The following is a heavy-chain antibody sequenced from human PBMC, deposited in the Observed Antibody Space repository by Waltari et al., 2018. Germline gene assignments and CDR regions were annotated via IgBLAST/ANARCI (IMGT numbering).Heavy chain of an antibody. CDR3: ARDIFGGDGDYNY. J-gene: IGHJ4*02. D-gene: IGHD2-21*02. CDR1: GYTFTGYY. V-gene: IGHV1-2*02. Sequence: QVQLVQSGAEVKKPGASVKVSCKASGYTFTGYYMHWVRQAPGQGLEWMGWINPNSGGTNYAQKFQGRVTMTRDKSTSTAYMELSSLRSEDTAVYYCARDIFGGDGDYNYWGQGTLVTVSS. CDR2: INPNSGGT.